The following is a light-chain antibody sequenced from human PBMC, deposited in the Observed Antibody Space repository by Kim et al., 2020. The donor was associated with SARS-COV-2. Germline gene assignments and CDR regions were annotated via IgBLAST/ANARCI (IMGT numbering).Light chain of an antibody. J-gene: IGKJ2*01. CDR3: QQYGSSP. Sequence: LSLSPGERATLSCRASQSVSSSYLAWYQKKPGQAPRLLIYGASSRATGIPDRFSGSGSGTDFTLTISRLEPEDFAVYYCQQYGSSPFGQGTKLEI. CDR2: GAS. CDR1: QSVSSSY. V-gene: IGKV3-20*01.